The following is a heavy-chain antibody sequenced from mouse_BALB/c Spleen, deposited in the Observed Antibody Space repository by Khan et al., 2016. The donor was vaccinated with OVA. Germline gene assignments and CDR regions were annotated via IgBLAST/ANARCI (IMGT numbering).Heavy chain of an antibody. Sequence: QVQLQQSGAELVKAGASVKMSCKASGYTFTSYWMHWVKQRLGQGLEWFAETNPTNGRTYYNEKFKSKATLTVDKSSSTAYMLLSGPTVEYSAVYYCAKIKKIVATDFDYWGQGTTLTVSS. J-gene: IGHJ2*01. D-gene: IGHD1-1*01. CDR2: TNPTNGRT. CDR3: AKIKKIVATDFDY. CDR1: GYTFTSYW. V-gene: IGHV1S81*02.